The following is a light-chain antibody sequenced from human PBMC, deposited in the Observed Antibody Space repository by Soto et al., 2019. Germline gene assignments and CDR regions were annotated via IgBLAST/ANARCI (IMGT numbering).Light chain of an antibody. CDR3: QKYNNWPRT. J-gene: IGKJ1*01. CDR2: GAS. Sequence: EIVMTQSPATLSLSAGDRATLSCRASQSVSSNLAWYQQKPGQAPRLLIYGASTRATGIPDRFSGSGSGTEFTLTISSLQSEDFAVYYCQKYNNWPRTFGQGTKVDIK. V-gene: IGKV3-15*01. CDR1: QSVSSN.